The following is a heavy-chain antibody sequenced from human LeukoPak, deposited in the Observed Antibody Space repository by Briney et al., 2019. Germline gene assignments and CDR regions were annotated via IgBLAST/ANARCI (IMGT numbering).Heavy chain of an antibody. CDR3: ASGCTRDGYCFDY. J-gene: IGHJ4*02. Sequence: GGSLRLSCAASGFTFSNYAMSWVRQAPGKGLEWASSINPSSGSTYYADSVKGRFTISGDNSKNTLYLQMNSLRAEDTAVYYCASGCTRDGYCFDYWGQGTLVTVSS. V-gene: IGHV3-23*01. D-gene: IGHD5-24*01. CDR1: GFTFSNYA. CDR2: INPSSGST.